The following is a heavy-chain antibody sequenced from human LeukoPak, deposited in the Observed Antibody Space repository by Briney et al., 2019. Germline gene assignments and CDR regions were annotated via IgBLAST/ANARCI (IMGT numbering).Heavy chain of an antibody. CDR2: ISYDGSNK. CDR1: GFTFSSYG. CDR3: AKRQQLDY. J-gene: IGHJ4*02. D-gene: IGHD1-1*01. V-gene: IGHV3-30*18. Sequence: GRSLRLSCAASGFTFSSYGMPWVRQAPGKGLEWVAVISYDGSNKYYADSVKGRFTISRDNSKNTLYLQMNSLRAEDTAVYYCAKRQQLDYWGQGTLVTVSS.